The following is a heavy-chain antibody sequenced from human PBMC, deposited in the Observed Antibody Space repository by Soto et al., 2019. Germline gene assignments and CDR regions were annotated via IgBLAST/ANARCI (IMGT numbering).Heavy chain of an antibody. V-gene: IGHV3-23*01. CDR2: ISGSGGST. CDR3: AKDPGPTMVRGVGCDAFDI. Sequence: GGSLRLSCAASGFTFSNYAMSWVRQAPGKGLEWVAAISGSGGSTYYADSVKGRFTISRDNSKNTLYLQMNSLRAEDTAVYYCAKDPGPTMVRGVGCDAFDIWGQGTMVT. CDR1: GFTFSNYA. J-gene: IGHJ3*02. D-gene: IGHD3-10*01.